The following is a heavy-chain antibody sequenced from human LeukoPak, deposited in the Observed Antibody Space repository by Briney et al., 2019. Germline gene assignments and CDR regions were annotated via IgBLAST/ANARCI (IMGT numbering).Heavy chain of an antibody. CDR1: GGSISSYY. V-gene: IGHV4-59*01. CDR2: IYYSGST. J-gene: IGHJ4*02. D-gene: IGHD1-26*01. CDR3: ARSAMSEKWEPLDY. Sequence: SETLSLTCTVSGGSISSYYWSWIRQPPGKGLEWIWYIYYSGSTNYNPSLKSRVTISVDTTKNQFSLKLSSVTAADTAVYYCARSAMSEKWEPLDYWGQGALVTVSS.